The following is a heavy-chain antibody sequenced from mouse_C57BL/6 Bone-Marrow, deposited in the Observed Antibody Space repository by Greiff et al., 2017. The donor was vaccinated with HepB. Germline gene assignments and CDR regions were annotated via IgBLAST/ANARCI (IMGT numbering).Heavy chain of an antibody. J-gene: IGHJ4*01. CDR3: ASIRYAYAMDY. CDR2: INPSSGYT. Sequence: VQVVESGAELARPGASVKMSCKASGYTFTSYTMHWVKQRPGQGLEWIGYINPSSGYTKYNQKFKDKATLTADKSSSTAYMQLSSLTSEDSAVYYCASIRYAYAMDYWGQGTSVTVSS. D-gene: IGHD1-1*01. V-gene: IGHV1-4*01. CDR1: GYTFTSYT.